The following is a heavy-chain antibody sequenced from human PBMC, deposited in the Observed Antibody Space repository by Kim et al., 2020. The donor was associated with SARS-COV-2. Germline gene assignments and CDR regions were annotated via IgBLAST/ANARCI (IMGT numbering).Heavy chain of an antibody. V-gene: IGHV1-24*01. CDR3: ATICSSTSCSVWGGMDV. J-gene: IGHJ6*02. D-gene: IGHD2-2*01. Sequence: ASVKVSCKVSGYTLTELSMHWVRQAPGKGLEWMGGFDPEDGETIYAQKFQGRVTMTEDTSTDTAYMELSSLRSEDTAVYYCATICSSTSCSVWGGMDVWGQGTTVTVSS. CDR2: FDPEDGET. CDR1: GYTLTELS.